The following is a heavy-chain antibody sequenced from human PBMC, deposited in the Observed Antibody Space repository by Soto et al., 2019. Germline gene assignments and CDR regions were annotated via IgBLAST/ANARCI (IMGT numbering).Heavy chain of an antibody. J-gene: IGHJ5*02. CDR2: IYPGDSDT. CDR1: GYSFTSYW. V-gene: IGHV5-51*01. CDR3: ARDFGVPPPHDYGGNSVWFDP. Sequence: GESLKISCKGSGYSFTSYWIGWVRQMPGKGLEWMGIIYPGDSDTRYSPSFQGQVTISADKSISTAYLQWSSLKASDTAMYYCARDFGVPPPHDYGGNSVWFDPWGQGTLVTVSS. D-gene: IGHD4-17*01.